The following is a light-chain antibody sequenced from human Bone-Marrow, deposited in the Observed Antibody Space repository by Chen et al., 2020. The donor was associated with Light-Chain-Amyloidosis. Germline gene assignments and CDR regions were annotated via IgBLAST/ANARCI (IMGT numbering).Light chain of an antibody. CDR2: DDS. CDR1: NIGSTS. V-gene: IGLV3-21*02. CDR3: QVWDRSSDRPV. J-gene: IGLJ3*02. Sequence: SYVLPHPASVSAVPGQTATIACGGNNIGSTSVHWYQQTPGQVPLLVVYDDSDRPSGIPERLSGSNAGNTATLTISRVEAGDEADYYCQVWDRSSDRPVFGGGTKLTVL.